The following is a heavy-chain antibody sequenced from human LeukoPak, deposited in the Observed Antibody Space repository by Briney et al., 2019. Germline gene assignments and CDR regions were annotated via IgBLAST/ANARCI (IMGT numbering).Heavy chain of an antibody. V-gene: IGHV5-51*01. CDR2: IYPGDSDT. J-gene: IGHJ4*02. CDR1: GYSFTGYW. CDR3: ARQGDGYNWALDY. Sequence: GESLKISCKGSGYSFTGYWIAWVRQMPGKGLEWMGIIYPGDSDTRYSPSFQGQVTISADKSIITAYLQWSSLEASDTAMYYCARQGDGYNWALDYWGQGTLVSVSS. D-gene: IGHD5-24*01.